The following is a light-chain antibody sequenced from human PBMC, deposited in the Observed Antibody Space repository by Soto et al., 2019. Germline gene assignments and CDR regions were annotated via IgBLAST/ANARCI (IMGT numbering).Light chain of an antibody. Sequence: DIQMTQSPSTLSASIGDRVTITCRASQSIVSEFAWYQQKPGKAPKLLIYKASSLESGVPSTFSGSGSGTEFSLTVSSLQPDDFATYYCLQYDNYPLTFGGGTKVDI. J-gene: IGKJ4*01. CDR3: LQYDNYPLT. CDR1: QSIVSE. CDR2: KAS. V-gene: IGKV1-5*03.